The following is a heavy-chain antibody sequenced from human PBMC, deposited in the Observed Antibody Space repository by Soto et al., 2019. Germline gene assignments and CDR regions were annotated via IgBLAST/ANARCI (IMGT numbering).Heavy chain of an antibody. J-gene: IGHJ4*02. D-gene: IGHD3-3*01. V-gene: IGHV3-30*18. CDR1: GFTSRVYG. CDR2: ISHEGSSK. Sequence: GCSLGLCCAACGFTSRVYGMHGVRQAPGKGLEWVAVISHEGSSKHYADSVQGRFTISRDNARNTVSLLMNSLRAEDTAIYYCAKTITTSGVSSRGRGALLDSWGQGTLVTVSS. CDR3: AKTITTSGVSSRGRGALLDS.